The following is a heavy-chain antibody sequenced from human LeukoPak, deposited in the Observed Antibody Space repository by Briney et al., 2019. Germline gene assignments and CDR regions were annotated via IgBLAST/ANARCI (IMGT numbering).Heavy chain of an antibody. CDR2: IYPGDSDI. J-gene: IGHJ4*02. V-gene: IGHV5-51*01. Sequence: GESLKISCKGSGYSFTSYWIGWVRQMPGKGLEWMGIIYPGDSDIKYRPSFQGQVTIPADKSISTAYLQWSSLKASDTAMYYCASSVYDSSGYYYGYWGQGTLVTVSS. CDR1: GYSFTSYW. CDR3: ASSVYDSSGYYYGY. D-gene: IGHD3-22*01.